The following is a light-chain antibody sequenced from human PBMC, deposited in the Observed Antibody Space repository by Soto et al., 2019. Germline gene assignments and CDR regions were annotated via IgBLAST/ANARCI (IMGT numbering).Light chain of an antibody. CDR2: VAS. Sequence: DIQMTQSPSSLSASVGDRVTITCRASQSISSYLNWYQQKPGTAPKLLIYVASSLRSGVPSRFSGSGSGTDFTLTISSLQPEDFATYYCQQSHSTPQTFGQGNKVEIK. CDR1: QSISSY. V-gene: IGKV1-39*01. J-gene: IGKJ1*01. CDR3: QQSHSTPQT.